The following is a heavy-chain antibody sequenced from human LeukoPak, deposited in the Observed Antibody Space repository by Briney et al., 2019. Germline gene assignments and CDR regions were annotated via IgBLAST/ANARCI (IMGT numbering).Heavy chain of an antibody. V-gene: IGHV3-21*01. CDR2: ISSSSSYI. J-gene: IGHJ4*02. D-gene: IGHD6-19*01. CDR1: GFTFSSYS. CDR3: ARSPEGYSSGWTLDY. Sequence: PGGSLRLSCAASGFTFSSYSMNWVRQAPGKGLEWVSSISSSSSYIYYADSVKGRFTISGDNAKNSLYLQMNSLRAEDTAVYYCARSPEGYSSGWTLDYWGQGTLVTVSS.